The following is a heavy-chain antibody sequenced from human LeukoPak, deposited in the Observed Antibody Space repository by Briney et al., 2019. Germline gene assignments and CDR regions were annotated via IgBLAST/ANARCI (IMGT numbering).Heavy chain of an antibody. Sequence: ASVKLSCKASVYTVTSYDMHWGRQAPGPGLEWKGIINLSGGSTNYAQKFQGRVTMTRDTSTSPVYMALSTLGSEDTAVYYCARDLWDTYYYNNSHDACHIGRQGTRVTVSS. J-gene: IGHJ3*02. CDR1: VYTVTSYD. D-gene: IGHD3-22*01. CDR2: INLSGGST. V-gene: IGHV1-46*01. CDR3: ARDLWDTYYYNNSHDACHI.